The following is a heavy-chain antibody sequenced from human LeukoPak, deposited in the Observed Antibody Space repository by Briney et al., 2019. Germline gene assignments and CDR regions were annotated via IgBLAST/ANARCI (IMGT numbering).Heavy chain of an antibody. J-gene: IGHJ6*03. CDR2: IYPNSGGT. Sequence: GASVTVSCKASGYTFTGYYMHWVRQAPGQGLEWMGWIYPNSGGTNYAQKFQGRVTVTRDTSISTAYMELSRLRSDDTAVYYCAREAYDSGSFRTDYYYMDVWGKGTTVTISS. CDR3: AREAYDSGSFRTDYYYMDV. V-gene: IGHV1-2*02. CDR1: GYTFTGYY. D-gene: IGHD3-10*01.